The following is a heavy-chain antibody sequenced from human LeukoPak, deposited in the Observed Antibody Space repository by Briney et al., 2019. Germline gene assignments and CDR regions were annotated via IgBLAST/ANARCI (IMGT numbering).Heavy chain of an antibody. CDR2: ISSSGSTI. V-gene: IGHV3-11*04. J-gene: IGHJ4*02. CDR3: ASRIRRYSYGQATDY. Sequence: GGSLRLSCAASGFTFSDYYMSWIRQAPGKGLEWVSYISSSGSTIYYADSVEGRFTSSRDNAKNSLYLQMNSLRAEDTAVYYCASRIRRYSYGQATDYWGQGTLVTVSS. CDR1: GFTFSDYY. D-gene: IGHD5-18*01.